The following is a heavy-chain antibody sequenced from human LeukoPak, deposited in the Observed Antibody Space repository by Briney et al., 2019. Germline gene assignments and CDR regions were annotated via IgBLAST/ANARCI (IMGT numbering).Heavy chain of an antibody. J-gene: IGHJ4*02. CDR1: GGTFSSYA. V-gene: IGHV1-69*04. CDR2: IIPIFGIA. Sequence: SVKVSCKASGGTFSSYAISWVRQAPGQGLEWMGRIIPIFGIANYAQKFQGRVTITADKSTSTAYLELSSLRSEDTAVYYCAREYDSSGYSFDYWGQGTLVTVSS. D-gene: IGHD3-22*01. CDR3: AREYDSSGYSFDY.